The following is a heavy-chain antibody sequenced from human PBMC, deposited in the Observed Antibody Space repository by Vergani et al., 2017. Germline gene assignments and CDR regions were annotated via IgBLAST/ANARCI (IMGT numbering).Heavy chain of an antibody. V-gene: IGHV1-69*18. CDR1: GGTFSSYA. CDR3: ASLIMGSGSYGEGDY. D-gene: IGHD3-10*01. J-gene: IGHJ4*02. CDR2: IIPIFGTA. Sequence: QVQLVQSGAEVKKPGSSVKVSCKASGGTFSSYAISWVRQAPGQGLEWMGRIIPIFGTANYAQKFQGRVTITAGESTRTAYMALSSLRSEDTAVYYCASLIMGSGSYGEGDYWGQGTLVTVSS.